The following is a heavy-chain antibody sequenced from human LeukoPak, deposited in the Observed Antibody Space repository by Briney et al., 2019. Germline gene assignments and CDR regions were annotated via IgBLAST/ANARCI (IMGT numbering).Heavy chain of an antibody. D-gene: IGHD4-23*01. CDR3: ARFPHDYGGNDAFDI. V-gene: IGHV3-7*01. CDR1: GFTFSGYW. Sequence: PGGSLRLSCAASGFTFSGYWMSWVRQAPGKGLEWVANIKQDGSEIYYVDSVKGRFTISRDNSKNTLYLQMNSLRAEDTAVYYCARFPHDYGGNDAFDIWGQGTMVTVSS. J-gene: IGHJ3*02. CDR2: IKQDGSEI.